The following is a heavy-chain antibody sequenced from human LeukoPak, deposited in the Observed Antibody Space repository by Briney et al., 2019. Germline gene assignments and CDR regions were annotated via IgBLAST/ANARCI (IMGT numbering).Heavy chain of an antibody. CDR1: GFTFSTYA. Sequence: GRSLRLSCAASGFTFSTYAMRWVRQAPGKGLEWVADISYEGSNKYYADSVKGRFTISRDNSKNTLYLQMNSLRTEDTAVYCCEKEPTPTMVRRGYWYFDLWGRGTLVTVSS. D-gene: IGHD3-10*01. CDR2: ISYEGSNK. V-gene: IGHV3-30*04. CDR3: EKEPTPTMVRRGYWYFDL. J-gene: IGHJ2*01.